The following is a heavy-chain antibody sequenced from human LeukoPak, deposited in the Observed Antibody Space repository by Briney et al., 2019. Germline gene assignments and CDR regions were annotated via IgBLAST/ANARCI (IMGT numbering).Heavy chain of an antibody. CDR3: ARVGRYCSSTSCYNNWFDP. J-gene: IGHJ5*02. D-gene: IGHD2-2*02. CDR2: IIPIFGTA. CDR1: GGTFSGYA. V-gene: IGHV1-69*13. Sequence: SVKVSCKASGGTFSGYAISWVRQAPGQGLEWMGGIIPIFGTANYAQKFQGRVTITADESTSTAYMELSSLRSEDTAVYYCARVGRYCSSTSCYNNWFDPWGQGTLVTVSS.